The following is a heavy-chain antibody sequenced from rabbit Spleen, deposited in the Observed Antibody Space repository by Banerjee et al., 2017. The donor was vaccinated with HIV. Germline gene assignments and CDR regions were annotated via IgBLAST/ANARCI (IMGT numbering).Heavy chain of an antibody. V-gene: IGHV1S40*01. CDR3: ARDLVAVIGWNFNL. J-gene: IGHJ4*01. D-gene: IGHD1-1*01. Sequence: QSLEESGGGLVQPEGSLALTCKASGFSFSSSDYICWVRQAPGKGLEWIACINAVTGKAVYASWAKGRFTFSKTSSTTVTLQMTSLTAADTATYFCARDLVAVIGWNFNLWGPGTLVTVS. CDR1: GFSFSSSDY. CDR2: INAVTGKA.